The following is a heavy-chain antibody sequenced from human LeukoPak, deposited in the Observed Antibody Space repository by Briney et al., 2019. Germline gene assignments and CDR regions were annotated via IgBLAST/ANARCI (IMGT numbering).Heavy chain of an antibody. CDR3: AEDRGRLLWFWTTFDY. D-gene: IGHD3-10*01. J-gene: IGHJ4*02. Sequence: GGSLRLSCAASGFTFSSYAMSWVRQAPGKGLEWVSAISGSGGSTYYADSVKGRFTISRDNSKNTLYLQMNSLRAEDTAVYYCAEDRGRLLWFWTTFDYWGQGTLVTVSS. CDR1: GFTFSSYA. V-gene: IGHV3-23*01. CDR2: ISGSGGST.